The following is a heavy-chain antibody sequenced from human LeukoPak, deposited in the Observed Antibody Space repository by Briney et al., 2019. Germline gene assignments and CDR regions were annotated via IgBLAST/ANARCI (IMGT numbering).Heavy chain of an antibody. CDR2: ISSSSSYI. V-gene: IGHV3-21*01. J-gene: IGHJ6*02. Sequence: GGSLRLSCAASGFTFSSYSMNWVRQAPGKGLEWVSSISSSSSYIYYADSVKGRFTISRDNAKNSLYLQTNSLRAEDAAVYYCAREPVAPRPIYYYGMDVWGQGTTVTVSS. CDR3: AREPVAPRPIYYYGMDV. CDR1: GFTFSSYS. D-gene: IGHD6-6*01.